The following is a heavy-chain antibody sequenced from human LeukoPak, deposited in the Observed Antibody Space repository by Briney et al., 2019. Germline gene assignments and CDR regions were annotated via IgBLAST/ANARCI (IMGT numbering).Heavy chain of an antibody. V-gene: IGHV1-69*05. J-gene: IGHJ3*02. CDR2: IIPIFGTA. CDR3: ARINWNIPGMAFDI. CDR1: GGTFSSYA. Sequence: ASVKVSCKASGGTFSSYAISWVRQAPGQGLEWMGGIIPIFGTANYAQKFQGRVTITTDESTSTAYMELSSLRSEDTAVYYCARINWNIPGMAFDIWGQGTMVTVSS. D-gene: IGHD1/OR15-1a*01.